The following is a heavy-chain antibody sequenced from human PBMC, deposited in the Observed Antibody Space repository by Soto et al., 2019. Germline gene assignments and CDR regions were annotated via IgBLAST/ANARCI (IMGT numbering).Heavy chain of an antibody. CDR2: IYYSGST. Sequence: SETLSLTCTVSGGSISSYYWSWIRQPPGKGLEWIGYIYYSGSTNYNPSLKSRATISVDTSKNQFSLKLSSVTAADTAVYYCARWNYDILTGYYKQYNWFDPWGQGTLVTVSS. CDR1: GGSISSYY. V-gene: IGHV4-59*08. D-gene: IGHD3-9*01. CDR3: ARWNYDILTGYYKQYNWFDP. J-gene: IGHJ5*02.